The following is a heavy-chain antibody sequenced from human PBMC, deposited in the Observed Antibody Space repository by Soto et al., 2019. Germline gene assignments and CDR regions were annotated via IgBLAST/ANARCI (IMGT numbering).Heavy chain of an antibody. CDR3: ARSRLWLRTSFDY. V-gene: IGHV1-46*01. Sequence: ASVKVSCKASGYTFVSYYIHWVRQAPGQGLEWMGILNPTGGTTSYAQKFEGRITMTRDTSTSTVDMELSSLRSDDTAVYYCARSRLWLRTSFDYWGQGTLVTVS. CDR2: LNPTGGTT. D-gene: IGHD5-18*01. J-gene: IGHJ4*02. CDR1: GYTFVSYY.